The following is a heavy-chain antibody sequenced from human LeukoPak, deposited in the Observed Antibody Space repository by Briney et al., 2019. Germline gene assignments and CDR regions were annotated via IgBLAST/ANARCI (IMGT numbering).Heavy chain of an antibody. CDR3: AKLGDWYPNDY. CDR2: ISSSGSTI. V-gene: IGHV3-48*03. CDR1: GFTFSSYE. J-gene: IGHJ4*02. Sequence: PGGSLRLSCAASGFTFSSYEMNWVRQAPGKGLEWVSDISSSGSTIYYADSVKGRFTISRDNAKNSLYLQMNSLRAEDTAVYYCAKLGDWYPNDYWGQGTLVTVSS. D-gene: IGHD2-21*02.